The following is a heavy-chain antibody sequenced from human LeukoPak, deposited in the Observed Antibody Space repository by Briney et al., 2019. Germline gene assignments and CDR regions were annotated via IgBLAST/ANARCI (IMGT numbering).Heavy chain of an antibody. CDR1: GFTFGDYA. D-gene: IGHD3-3*01. Sequence: PGGSLRLSCTATGFTFGDYAMSWVRQAPGKGLEWVGFIRSKACGGKTEYAASVRGRFTISKDDNKSIPYLQMNSLKAEDTAVYYCSYDFWSVYYPSLDYWGQGTLVTVSS. CDR3: SYDFWSVYYPSLDY. J-gene: IGHJ4*02. V-gene: IGHV3-49*04. CDR2: IRSKACGGKT.